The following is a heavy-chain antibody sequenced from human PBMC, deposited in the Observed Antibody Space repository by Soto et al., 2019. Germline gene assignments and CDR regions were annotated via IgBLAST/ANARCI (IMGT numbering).Heavy chain of an antibody. Sequence: SETLSLTCTVSGGSISSSSYYWGWIRQPPGKGLEWIRSIYYSGSTYYNPSLKSRVTISVDTSKNQFSLKLSSVTAADTAVYYCARLGSRYSRYDQRWDNFDYWGQGTLVTVSS. J-gene: IGHJ4*02. CDR1: GGSISSSSYY. CDR3: ARLGSRYSRYDQRWDNFDY. D-gene: IGHD5-12*01. CDR2: IYYSGST. V-gene: IGHV4-39*01.